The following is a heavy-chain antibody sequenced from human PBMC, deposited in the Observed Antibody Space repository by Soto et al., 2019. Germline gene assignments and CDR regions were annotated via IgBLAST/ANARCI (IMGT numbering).Heavy chain of an antibody. CDR2: IYYSGST. Sequence: WETLSLTCTVSGGSISSYYWSWIRQPPGKGLEWIGYIYYSGSTNYNPSLKSRVTISVDTSKNQFSLKLSSVTAADTAVYYCARGYHWFDPWGQGTLVTVSS. V-gene: IGHV4-59*01. CDR1: GGSISSYY. J-gene: IGHJ5*02. CDR3: ARGYHWFDP. D-gene: IGHD1-1*01.